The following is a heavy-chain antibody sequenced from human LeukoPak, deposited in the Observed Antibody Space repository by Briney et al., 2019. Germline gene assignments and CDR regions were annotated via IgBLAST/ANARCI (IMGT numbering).Heavy chain of an antibody. CDR1: GFSFSNYG. J-gene: IGHJ4*02. Sequence: GGSLRLSCAASGFSFSNYGIHWVRQTPGKGLEWVAVISYDGSNKYYADSVKGRFTVSRDNSKNTLYLQMNSLRTEDTAVYFCAKDRYSGYDTTCFDSWGQGTLITVSS. D-gene: IGHD5-12*01. CDR3: AKDRYSGYDTTCFDS. V-gene: IGHV3-30*18. CDR2: ISYDGSNK.